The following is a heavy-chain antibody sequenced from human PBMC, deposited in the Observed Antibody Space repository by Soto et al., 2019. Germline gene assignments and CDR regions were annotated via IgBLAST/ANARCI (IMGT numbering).Heavy chain of an antibody. CDR2: INPNSGGT. CDR1: GYTFTGYY. Sequence: SVKVSCKASGYTFTGYYMHWVRQAPGQGLEWMGWINPNSGGTNYAQKFQGWVTMTRDTSISTAYMELSRLRSDDTAVYYCARSAFRYCSGGSCYSEGTWFDPWGQGTLVTVSS. V-gene: IGHV1-2*04. D-gene: IGHD2-15*01. CDR3: ARSAFRYCSGGSCYSEGTWFDP. J-gene: IGHJ5*02.